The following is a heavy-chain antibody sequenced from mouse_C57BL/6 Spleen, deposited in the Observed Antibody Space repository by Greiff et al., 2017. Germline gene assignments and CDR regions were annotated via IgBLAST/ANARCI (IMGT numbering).Heavy chain of an antibody. CDR1: GYTFTSYW. J-gene: IGHJ3*01. Sequence: QVQLQQPGAELVKPGASVKLSCKASGYTFTSYWMHWVKQRPGQGLEWIGMIHPNSGSTNYNEKFKSKATLTVDKSSSTAYMQLSSLTSGDSAVYDCARSGTTVGAKNPFAYWGQGTLVTVSA. CDR3: ARSGTTVGAKNPFAY. CDR2: IHPNSGST. D-gene: IGHD1-1*01. V-gene: IGHV1-64*01.